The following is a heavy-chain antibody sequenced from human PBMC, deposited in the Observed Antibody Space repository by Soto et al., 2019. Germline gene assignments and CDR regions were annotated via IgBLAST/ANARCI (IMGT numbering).Heavy chain of an antibody. CDR1: GGSFSGYY. CDR2: INHSGST. V-gene: IGHV4-34*01. CDR3: ASHRPGINYYYYGMDV. Sequence: AETLSLNCAVYGGSFSGYYWSWIRQPPGKGLEWIGEINHSGSTNYNPSLKSRVTISVDTSKNQFSLKLSSVTAADTAVYYCASHRPGINYYYYGMDVWGQGTTVTVSS. D-gene: IGHD3-10*01. J-gene: IGHJ6*02.